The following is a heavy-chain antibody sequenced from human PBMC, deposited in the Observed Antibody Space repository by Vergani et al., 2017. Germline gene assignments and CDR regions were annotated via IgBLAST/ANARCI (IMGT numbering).Heavy chain of an antibody. J-gene: IGHJ6*02. D-gene: IGHD3-10*01. V-gene: IGHV3-49*04. CDR1: GFTFGDYA. CDR3: ARDPYYGSGRPNQPYYYYGMDV. CDR2: IRSKAYGGTT. Sequence: EVQLVESGGGLVQPGRSLRLSCTASGFTFGDYAMSWVRQAPGKGLEWVGFIRSKAYGGTTEYAASVKGRFTISRDDSKSIAYLQMNSLKTEDTAVYYCARDPYYGSGRPNQPYYYYGMDVWGQGTTVTVSS.